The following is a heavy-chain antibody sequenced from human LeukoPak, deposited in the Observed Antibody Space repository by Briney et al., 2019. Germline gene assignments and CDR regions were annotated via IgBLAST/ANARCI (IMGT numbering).Heavy chain of an antibody. V-gene: IGHV3-23*01. CDR3: ARVGGFYYFDH. CDR1: GFTFNSYA. Sequence: GGSLRLSCAASGFTFNSYAMNWVRQAPGKGLEWVSGISDSGGSTDYADSVKGRFTISRDNSKNTLYLQMNSLRAEDTAVYFCARVGGFYYFDHWGQGTLVTVSS. D-gene: IGHD2/OR15-2a*01. CDR2: ISDSGGST. J-gene: IGHJ4*02.